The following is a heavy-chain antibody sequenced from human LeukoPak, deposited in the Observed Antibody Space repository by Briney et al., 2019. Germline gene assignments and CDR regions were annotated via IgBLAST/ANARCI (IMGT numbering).Heavy chain of an antibody. Sequence: GGSLRLSCAASGFNIGNYAMTWVRQASGKGLEWVSLISDNGENTYYADSVKGRFAISRDNSKNTLYLQMNSLRAEDTALYYCAKGYYDFWSGYSEPFDFRGQGSLVTVSS. D-gene: IGHD3-3*01. CDR3: AKGYYDFWSGYSEPFDF. V-gene: IGHV3-23*01. J-gene: IGHJ4*02. CDR1: GFNIGNYA. CDR2: ISDNGENT.